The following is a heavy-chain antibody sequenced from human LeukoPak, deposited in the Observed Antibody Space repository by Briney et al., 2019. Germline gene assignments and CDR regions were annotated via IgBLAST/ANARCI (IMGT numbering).Heavy chain of an antibody. Sequence: ASVKVSCKASGGTFSSYAISWVRQAPGQGLEWMGGIIPIFGTANCAQKFQGRVTITADESTSTAYMELSSLRSEDTAVYYCARGVSTTVVTLYYFDYWGQGTLVTVSS. CDR1: GGTFSSYA. CDR3: ARGVSTTVVTLYYFDY. V-gene: IGHV1-69*13. CDR2: IIPIFGTA. D-gene: IGHD4-23*01. J-gene: IGHJ4*02.